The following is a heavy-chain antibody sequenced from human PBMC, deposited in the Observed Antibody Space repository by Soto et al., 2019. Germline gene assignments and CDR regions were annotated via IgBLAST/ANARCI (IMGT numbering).Heavy chain of an antibody. V-gene: IGHV1-18*01. CDR1: GYTFTSYG. CDR2: ISAYNGNT. J-gene: IGHJ6*02. CDR3: TRGRYSSSSGSLKALVYYYGMDV. Sequence: QVQLVQSGAEVKKPGASVKVSCKASGYTFTSYGISWVRQAPGQGLEWMGWISAYNGNTNYAKKLQGRVTMTPDTPTSTAYLELRSLRSDDTAVYSCTRGRYSSSSGSLKALVYYYGMDVWGQGTTVTVSS. D-gene: IGHD6-6*01.